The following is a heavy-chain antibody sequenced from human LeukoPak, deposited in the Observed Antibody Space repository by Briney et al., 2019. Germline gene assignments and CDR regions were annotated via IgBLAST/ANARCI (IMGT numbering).Heavy chain of an antibody. D-gene: IGHD4-17*01. CDR1: GYTFTSYY. CDR2: INPSGGST. J-gene: IGHJ6*02. V-gene: IGHV1-46*01. Sequence: ASVKVFCKASGYTFTSYYMHWVRQAPGQGLEWMGIINPSGGSTSYAQKFQGRVTMTRDTSTSTVYMELSSLRSEDTAVYYCARSEDGGTVTPSDYYYYGMDVWGQGTTVTVSS. CDR3: ARSEDGGTVTPSDYYYYGMDV.